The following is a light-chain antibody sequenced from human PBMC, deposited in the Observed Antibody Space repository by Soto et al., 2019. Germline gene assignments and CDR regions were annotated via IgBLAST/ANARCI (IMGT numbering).Light chain of an antibody. J-gene: IGLJ1*01. CDR3: CSYAGSYVV. Sequence: QSVLTQPRSVSGSPGQSVTISCTGTSSDVGGYNYVSWYQQHPGKAPKLMIYDVSKWPSGVPDRFSGSKFGNTASLTISGLQAEDEADYYCCSYAGSYVVFGTGTKVTVL. CDR2: DVS. CDR1: SSDVGGYNY. V-gene: IGLV2-11*01.